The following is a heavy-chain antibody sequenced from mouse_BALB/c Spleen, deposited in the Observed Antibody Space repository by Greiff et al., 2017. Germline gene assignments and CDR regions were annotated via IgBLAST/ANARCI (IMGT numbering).Heavy chain of an antibody. CDR3: AILGNSYAMDY. CDR1: GFSLTGYG. CDR2: IWGDGST. V-gene: IGHV2-6-7*01. J-gene: IGHJ4*01. Sequence: QVQLKESGPGLVAPSQSLSITCTVSGFSLTGYGVNWVRQPPGKGLEWLGMIWGDGSTDYNSALKSRLSISKDNSKSQVFLKMNSLQTDDTARYYCAILGNSYAMDYWGQGTSVTVSS. D-gene: IGHD2-1*01.